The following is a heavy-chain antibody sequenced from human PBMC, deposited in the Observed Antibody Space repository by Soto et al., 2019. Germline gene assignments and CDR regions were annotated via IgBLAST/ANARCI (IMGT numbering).Heavy chain of an antibody. V-gene: IGHV3-30-3*01. CDR2: ISYDGSNK. CDR3: ARGPLEQWLVLRPGVDY. CDR1: GFTFSSYA. J-gene: IGHJ4*02. Sequence: QVPLVESGGGVVQPGRSLRLSCAASGFTFSSYAMHWVRQAPGKGLEWVAVISYDGSNKYYADSVKGRFTISRDNSKNTLYLQMNSLRAEDTAVYYCARGPLEQWLVLRPGVDYWGQGTLVTVSS. D-gene: IGHD6-19*01.